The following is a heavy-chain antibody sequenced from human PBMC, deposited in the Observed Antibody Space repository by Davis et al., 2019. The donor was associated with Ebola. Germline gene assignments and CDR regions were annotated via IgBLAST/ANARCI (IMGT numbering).Heavy chain of an antibody. Sequence: GESLKISCKDSGNSFTSHWIGWVRQMPGQGLEWMGIIYPGDSDTRYSPSFQDQVTISADKSINTAYLQWSSLKASDTAIYYCARRGYNSALWGMDVWGKGTTVTVSS. V-gene: IGHV5-51*01. CDR3: ARRGYNSALWGMDV. J-gene: IGHJ6*04. CDR2: IYPGDSDT. CDR1: GNSFTSHW. D-gene: IGHD3-22*01.